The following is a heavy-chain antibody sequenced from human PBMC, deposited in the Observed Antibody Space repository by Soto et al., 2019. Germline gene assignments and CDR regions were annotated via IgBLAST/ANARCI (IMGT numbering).Heavy chain of an antibody. V-gene: IGHV1-18*01. CDR3: ARVQSGYDFAY. CDR2: ISANNGNT. J-gene: IGHJ4*02. Sequence: QVQLVQSGAEVKKPGASVKVSCKASGYTFTSYGINWVRQAPGQGLEWMGWISANNGNTHYAQKLQGRVTMTTDTSTSTAYMELRSLRSADTSVYYCARVQSGYDFAYWGQGTLVTVSS. CDR1: GYTFTSYG. D-gene: IGHD5-12*01.